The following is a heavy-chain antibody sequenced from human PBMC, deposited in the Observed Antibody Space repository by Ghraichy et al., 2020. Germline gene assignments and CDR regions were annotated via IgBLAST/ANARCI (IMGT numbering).Heavy chain of an antibody. D-gene: IGHD5-18*01. CDR3: ARGYSYGFYYYYGMDV. CDR2: IYYSGST. Sequence: ETLSLTCTVSGGSISSYYWSWIRQPPGKGLEWIGYIYYSGSTNYNPSLKSRVTISVDTSKNQFSLKLSSVTAADTAVYYCARGYSYGFYYYYGMDVWGQGTTVTVSS. CDR1: GGSISSYY. V-gene: IGHV4-59*01. J-gene: IGHJ6*02.